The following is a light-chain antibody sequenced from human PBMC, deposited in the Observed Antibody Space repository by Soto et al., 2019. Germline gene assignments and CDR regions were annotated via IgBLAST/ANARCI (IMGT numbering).Light chain of an antibody. CDR1: SSDVGLYDY. V-gene: IGLV2-14*01. CDR3: SSYTRDSSYF. Sequence: QSVLTQPASVSGSPGQSITISCTGTSSDVGLYDYVSWYQQHPGKAPQLMIYAVSNRPSGVSNRFSASKSGNTASLFISGLQAEDEADYYCSSYTRDSSYFFGSGNKVT. J-gene: IGLJ1*01. CDR2: AVS.